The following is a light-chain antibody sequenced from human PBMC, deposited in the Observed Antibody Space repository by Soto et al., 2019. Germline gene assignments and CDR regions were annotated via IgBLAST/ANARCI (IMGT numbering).Light chain of an antibody. CDR2: DAS. J-gene: IGKJ4*01. CDR1: QDISNY. V-gene: IGKV1-33*01. CDR3: QQYDNLPLT. Sequence: KNQSPSSLSASVGDRVTITCQASQDISNYLNWYQQKPGKAPKLLIYDASNLETGVPSRFSGSGSGTDFTFTISSLQPEDIATYYCQQYDNLPLTFGGGTKVDIK.